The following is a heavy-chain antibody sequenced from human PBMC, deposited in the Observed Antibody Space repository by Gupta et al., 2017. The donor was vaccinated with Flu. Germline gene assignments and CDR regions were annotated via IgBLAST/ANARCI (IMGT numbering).Heavy chain of an antibody. V-gene: IGHV3-74*01. J-gene: IGHJ6*03. CDR2: INSDGSTT. CDR3: SRVADLAYQHMDV. CDR1: GFTFSDYW. D-gene: IGHD2-2*01. Sequence: EVQLVQSGGGLVQPGGSLRLSCAASGFTFSDYWMHWVRQAPGKGLVWVSRINSDGSTTSYPDSVEGRFTISRDNAKNTLYLQMSSLRGEDTAVYYCSRVADLAYQHMDVWGKGTTVTVSS.